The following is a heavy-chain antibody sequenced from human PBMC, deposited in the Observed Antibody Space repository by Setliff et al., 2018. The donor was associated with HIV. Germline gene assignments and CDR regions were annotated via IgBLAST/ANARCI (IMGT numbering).Heavy chain of an antibody. CDR2: VYYTGTT. V-gene: IGHV4-39*01. CDR1: GYSISSGSYY. CDR3: ARIFGFTTASYARGNDY. Sequence: SETLSLTCTVSGYSISSGSYYWSWIRQPAGKGLECIGTVYYTGTTYYNSSLESRVTISVDTSRNQFSLKLYSVTAADTAVYYCARIFGFTTASYARGNDYWGRGTLVTVSS. J-gene: IGHJ4*02. D-gene: IGHD3-16*01.